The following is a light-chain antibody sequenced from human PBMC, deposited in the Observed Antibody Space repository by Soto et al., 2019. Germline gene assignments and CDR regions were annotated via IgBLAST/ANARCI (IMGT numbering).Light chain of an antibody. J-gene: IGKJ1*01. CDR2: KAS. CDR1: QSISNW. V-gene: IGKV1-5*03. Sequence: DIQMTQSPSTLSASVGDRVTITCRATQSISNWLVWYQQKPGKAPKLLVYKASSLQSGVPSRFSGSGSGTDFTLTISSLQPDDFATYYCQQYINYPWTFGQGTKVEIK. CDR3: QQYINYPWT.